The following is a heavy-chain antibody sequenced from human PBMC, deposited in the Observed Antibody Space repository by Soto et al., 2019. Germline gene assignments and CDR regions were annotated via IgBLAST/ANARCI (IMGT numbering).Heavy chain of an antibody. J-gene: IGHJ3*02. Sequence: QVQLQQWGAGLLKPSETLSLTCAVYGGSVNSGNYYWSWIRQPPGKGLEWIGEMSHSGGTHFNPSPKSRVTISVDTSKNQFSLKISSVTAADTALYYCARVERGTATTVVDAFDIWGPGTLVTVSS. CDR2: MSHSGGT. CDR3: ARVERGTATTVVDAFDI. V-gene: IGHV4-34*01. CDR1: GGSVNSGNYY. D-gene: IGHD1-1*01.